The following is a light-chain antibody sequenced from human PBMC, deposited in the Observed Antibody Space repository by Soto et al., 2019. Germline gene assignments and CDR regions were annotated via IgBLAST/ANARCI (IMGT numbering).Light chain of an antibody. CDR1: QAISNY. Sequence: IQMTQSPSSLSASVVDRVTITCRASQAISNYLNWYQQRPGKAPNLLIFGAKTLQSGVPSRFSGSGYGTDFTLTITTLQPEDVGIYYCQQCHATPLTFGQGTRLEIK. J-gene: IGKJ5*01. CDR2: GAK. CDR3: QQCHATPLT. V-gene: IGKV1-39*01.